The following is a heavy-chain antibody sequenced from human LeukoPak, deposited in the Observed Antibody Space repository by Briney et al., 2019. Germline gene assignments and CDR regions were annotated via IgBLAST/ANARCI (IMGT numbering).Heavy chain of an antibody. CDR1: GDSFSSYY. V-gene: IGHV4-59*01. J-gene: IGHJ5*02. CDR3: ARAFSYGYADP. CDR2: MSYSRTT. D-gene: IGHD3-16*01. Sequence: SETLSLTCTVSGDSFSSYYWSWIRQPPGRGLEWIGYMSYSRTTNYNPSLKSRVTISIDTSKNQFSLNLTSVTTADTAIYYCARAFSYGYADPWGQGTLVAVSS.